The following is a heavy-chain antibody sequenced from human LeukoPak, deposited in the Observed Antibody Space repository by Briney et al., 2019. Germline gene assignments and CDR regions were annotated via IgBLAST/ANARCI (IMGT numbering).Heavy chain of an antibody. D-gene: IGHD4-17*01. V-gene: IGHV3-30-3*01. CDR3: ARARDYGDYVFNC. Sequence: GGSLRLSCAASGFTFSSYAMHWVRQAPGKGLEWVAVISYDGSNKYYADSVKGRFTISRDNSKNTLYLQMNSLRAEDTAVYYCARARDYGDYVFNCWGQGTLVTVSS. CDR2: ISYDGSNK. J-gene: IGHJ4*02. CDR1: GFTFSSYA.